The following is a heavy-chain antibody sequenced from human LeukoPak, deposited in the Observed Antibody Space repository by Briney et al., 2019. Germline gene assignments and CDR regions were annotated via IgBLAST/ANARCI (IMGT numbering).Heavy chain of an antibody. J-gene: IGHJ3*02. Sequence: SQTLSLTCAVSGGSISSGGYSWSWIRQPPGKGLEWIGYIYRSGSTYYNPSLKSRVTISVDRSKNQFSLKLSSVTAADTAVYYCARSPIVVVPAALNDAFDIWGQGTMVAVSS. D-gene: IGHD2-2*01. CDR1: GGSISSGGYS. CDR2: IYRSGST. V-gene: IGHV4-30-2*01. CDR3: ARSPIVVVPAALNDAFDI.